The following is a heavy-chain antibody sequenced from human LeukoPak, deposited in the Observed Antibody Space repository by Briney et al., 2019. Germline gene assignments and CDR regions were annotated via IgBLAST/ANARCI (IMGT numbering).Heavy chain of an antibody. CDR2: IYHSGST. Sequence: SETLSLTCTVSGYSISSGYYWGWIRQPPGKGLEWIGSIYHSGSTYYNPSLKSRVTISVDTSKNQFSLKLSSATAADTAVYYCASNCTNGVCTYYFDYWGQGTLVTDSS. D-gene: IGHD2-8*01. CDR3: ASNCTNGVCTYYFDY. J-gene: IGHJ4*02. CDR1: GYSISSGYY. V-gene: IGHV4-38-2*02.